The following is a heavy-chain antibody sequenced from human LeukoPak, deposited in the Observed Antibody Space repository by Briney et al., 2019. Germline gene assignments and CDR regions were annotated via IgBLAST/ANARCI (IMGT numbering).Heavy chain of an antibody. V-gene: IGHV3-23*01. D-gene: IGHD6-13*01. J-gene: IGHJ4*02. CDR3: ARSIAAAGIDNYFDY. CDR2: ISGSGGST. Sequence: PGGSLRLSCAASGFTFSNYSMNWVRQAPGKGLEWVSAISGSGGSTYYADSVKGRFTISRDNSKNTLYLQMNSLRAEDTAVYYCARSIAAAGIDNYFDYWGQGTLVTVSS. CDR1: GFTFSNYS.